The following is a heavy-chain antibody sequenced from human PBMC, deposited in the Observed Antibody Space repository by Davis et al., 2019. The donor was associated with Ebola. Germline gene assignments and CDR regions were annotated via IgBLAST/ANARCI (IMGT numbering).Heavy chain of an antibody. Sequence: GESLKISCAASGFTFSTYGMTWVRQAPGKGLEWVSHINSGGSYISYTDSVKGRFIISRDDAKSTVYLQMNSLRDEDTAIYYCATDPEGWLDFDYWGQGTVVTVSS. CDR1: GFTFSTYG. CDR3: ATDPEGWLDFDY. CDR2: INSGGSYI. J-gene: IGHJ4*02. V-gene: IGHV3-48*02. D-gene: IGHD6-19*01.